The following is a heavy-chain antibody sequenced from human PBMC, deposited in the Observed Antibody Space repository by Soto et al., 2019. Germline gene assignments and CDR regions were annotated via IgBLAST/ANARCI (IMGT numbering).Heavy chain of an antibody. V-gene: IGHV4-59*08. CDR3: ARRSSSWYAGCWYDP. CDR1: DGSISSYY. J-gene: IGHJ5*02. D-gene: IGHD6-13*01. CDR2: IYYSGST. Sequence: SETLSLTCTVSDGSISSYYWSWIRQPPGKGLEWIGYIYYSGSTNYNPSLKSRVTISVDTSKNQFSLKLSSVTAADTAVYYCARRSSSWYAGCWYDPWGQGTLVTVSS.